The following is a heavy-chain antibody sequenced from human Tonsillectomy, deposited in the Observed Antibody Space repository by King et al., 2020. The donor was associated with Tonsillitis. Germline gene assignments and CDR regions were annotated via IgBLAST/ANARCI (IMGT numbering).Heavy chain of an antibody. V-gene: IGHV4-31*11. J-gene: IGHJ5*02. CDR2: IYQSANTYNPST. D-gene: IGHD2-15*01. Sequence: VQLQESGPGLVKPSQALSLTCVVSGVSVISDGHYWTWIRQHPGKGLEWIGYIYQSANTYNPSTYSNPSLKSRLTLSIDTSRNHFSLTLTSVSAADTAGYVWAGYEGGVVDPWGQGNLVAVSS. CDR1: GVSVISDGHY. CDR3: AGYEGGVVDP.